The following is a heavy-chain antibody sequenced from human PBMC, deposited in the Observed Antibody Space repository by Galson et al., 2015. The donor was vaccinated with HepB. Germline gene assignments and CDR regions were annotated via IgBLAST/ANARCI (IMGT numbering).Heavy chain of an antibody. Sequence: SVKVSCKASGGTFSSYAISWVRQAPGQGLEWMGGIIPIFGTANYAQKFQGRVTITADKSTSTAYMELSSLRSEDTAVYYCARPLSSPLVQATDYYGMDVWGQGTTVTVSS. D-gene: IGHD6-13*01. CDR2: IIPIFGTA. V-gene: IGHV1-69*06. J-gene: IGHJ6*02. CDR1: GGTFSSYA. CDR3: ARPLSSPLVQATDYYGMDV.